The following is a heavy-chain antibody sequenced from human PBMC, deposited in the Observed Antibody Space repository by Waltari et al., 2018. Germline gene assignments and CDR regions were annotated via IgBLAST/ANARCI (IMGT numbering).Heavy chain of an antibody. V-gene: IGHV3-23*03. CDR2: IYSGGST. CDR1: GFTFSSYD. Sequence: EVQLLESGGGLVQPGGSLRLSCAASGFTFSSYDISWVRRAPGKGLEWFSVIYSGGSTYYADSVKGRFTISRDNPKNTLYLQMNSLIAEDTAVYYCAKPDSPIGDAFDIWGQGTMVTVSS. J-gene: IGHJ3*02. CDR3: AKPDSPIGDAFDI.